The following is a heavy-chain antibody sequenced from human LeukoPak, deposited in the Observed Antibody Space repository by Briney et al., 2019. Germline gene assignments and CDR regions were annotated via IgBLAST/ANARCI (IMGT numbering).Heavy chain of an antibody. V-gene: IGHV3-66*01. Sequence: GGSLRLSCAASGFTVSSNYMSWVRQAPGKGLEWVSVIYSGGSTYYADSVKGRFTISRDNSKNTLYLQMNSLRAEDTAVYYCARYYYDSSGFVYWGQGTLVTVSS. CDR1: GFTVSSNY. CDR3: ARYYYDSSGFVY. D-gene: IGHD3-22*01. CDR2: IYSGGST. J-gene: IGHJ4*02.